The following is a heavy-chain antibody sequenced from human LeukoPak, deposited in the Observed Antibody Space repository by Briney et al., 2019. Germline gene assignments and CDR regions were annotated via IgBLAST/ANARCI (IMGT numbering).Heavy chain of an antibody. Sequence: QPGGSLRLSCAASGFTFSSYGMHWVRQAPGKGLEWVAFIRYDGSNKDYSDSVKGRFTISRDNSKNTLYLQMNSLRAEDTAVYYCAKAQVGYCTNGVCYNRAQYYYYYMDVWGKGTTVTVSS. V-gene: IGHV3-30*02. D-gene: IGHD2-8*01. CDR2: IRYDGSNK. CDR1: GFTFSSYG. J-gene: IGHJ6*03. CDR3: AKAQVGYCTNGVCYNRAQYYYYYMDV.